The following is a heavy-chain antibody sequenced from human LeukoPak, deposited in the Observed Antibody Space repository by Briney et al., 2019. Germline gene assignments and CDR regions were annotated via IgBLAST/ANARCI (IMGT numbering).Heavy chain of an antibody. CDR1: GGTFSSYA. V-gene: IGHV1-69*13. D-gene: IGHD3-22*01. CDR3: ASLSYYYDSSGYYRYFDY. Sequence: ASVKVSCKASGGTFSSYAISWVRQAPGQGLEWMGGIIPIFGTANYAQKLQGRVTITADESTSTAYMELSSLRSEDTAVYYCASLSYYYDSSGYYRYFDYWGQGTLVTVSS. CDR2: IIPIFGTA. J-gene: IGHJ4*02.